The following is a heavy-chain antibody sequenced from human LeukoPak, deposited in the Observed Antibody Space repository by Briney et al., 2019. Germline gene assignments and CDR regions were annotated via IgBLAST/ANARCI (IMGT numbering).Heavy chain of an antibody. CDR1: GFIFRNYA. V-gene: IGHV3-23*01. CDR2: ISGGGGDR. J-gene: IGHJ4*02. CDR3: GKAEAGTYYFDY. D-gene: IGHD6-19*01. Sequence: LAGGSLRLSCAASGFIFRNYAMRWVRQAPGKGLEWVSAISGGGGDRFYADSVKGRFTISRDNSKNTLYLQMSSLRVEDTAVYFCGKAEAGTYYFDYWGQGTLVTVSS.